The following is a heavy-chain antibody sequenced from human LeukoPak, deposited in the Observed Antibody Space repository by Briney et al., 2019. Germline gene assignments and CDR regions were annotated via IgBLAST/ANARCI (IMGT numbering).Heavy chain of an antibody. CDR3: ARVGPTGCSTSCYMDV. CDR1: GYTFTGYY. D-gene: IGHD2-2*01. Sequence: ASVKVSCKASGYTFTGYYMHWERQAPGQGLEWMGWINPNSGGTNYAQKFQGRVTMTRDTSISTAYMELSRLRSDDTAVYYCARVGPTGCSTSCYMDVWGKGTTVTVSS. J-gene: IGHJ6*03. CDR2: INPNSGGT. V-gene: IGHV1-2*02.